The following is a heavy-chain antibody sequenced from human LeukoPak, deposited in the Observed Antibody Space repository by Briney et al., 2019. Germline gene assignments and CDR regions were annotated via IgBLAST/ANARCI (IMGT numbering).Heavy chain of an antibody. CDR2: ITSSSRYI. V-gene: IGHV3-21*01. D-gene: IGHD1-26*01. CDR3: ARDRGSYTLNS. Sequence: PGGSLRLSCAASGFTFSNYNMNWVRQAPGEGLEWVSSITSSSRYIYYGEPVQGRFTISRDNAKNSLFLQMNSLRAEDTAVYYCARDRGSYTLNSWGQGTLVTVSS. CDR1: GFTFSNYN. J-gene: IGHJ4*02.